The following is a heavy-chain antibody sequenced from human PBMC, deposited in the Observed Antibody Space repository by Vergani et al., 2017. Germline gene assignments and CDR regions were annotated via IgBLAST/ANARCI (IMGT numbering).Heavy chain of an antibody. V-gene: IGHV4-61*02. CDR2: IHTSGST. Sequence: QVQLQESGPGLVKPSQTLSLTCTVSGGSINSHNYYWSWIRQPAGKGLEWIGRIHTSGSTNYNPSLKSRVTMSEDTSKNQFSLNLTSVTAADTALYFCARGNGLGGSCCEPLFDYWGQGILVTVSS. D-gene: IGHD2-15*01. J-gene: IGHJ4*02. CDR3: ARGNGLGGSCCEPLFDY. CDR1: GGSINSHNYY.